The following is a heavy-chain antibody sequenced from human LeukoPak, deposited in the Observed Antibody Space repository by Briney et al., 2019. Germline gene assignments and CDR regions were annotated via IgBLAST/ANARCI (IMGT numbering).Heavy chain of an antibody. CDR1: GGSISSYS. CDR2: ISYSGST. CDR3: ARDTTDPPYYYDSSGYSRFDP. V-gene: IGHV4-59*12. D-gene: IGHD3-22*01. J-gene: IGHJ5*02. Sequence: TTSETLSLTCTVSGGSISSYSWTWIRQPPGKGLEWIGYISYSGSTNYNPSLKSRVTMSVDTSKNQFSLKLSSVTAADTAVYYCARDTTDPPYYYDSSGYSRFDPWGQGTLVTVSS.